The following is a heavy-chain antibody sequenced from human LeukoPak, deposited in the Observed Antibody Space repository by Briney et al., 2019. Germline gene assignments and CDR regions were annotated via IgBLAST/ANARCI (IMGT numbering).Heavy chain of an antibody. CDR1: GYTFTSYG. V-gene: IGHV1-18*01. CDR2: ISAYNGNT. CDR3: ARDHCSSTSCYGDFDY. J-gene: IGHJ4*02. Sequence: ASVKVSCKASGYTFTSYGISWVRQAPGQGLEWMGWISAYNGNTNYAQKLQGRVTMTTDTSTSTAYMELRSLRSDDTAVYYCARDHCSSTSCYGDFDYWGQGTLVTVSP. D-gene: IGHD2-2*01.